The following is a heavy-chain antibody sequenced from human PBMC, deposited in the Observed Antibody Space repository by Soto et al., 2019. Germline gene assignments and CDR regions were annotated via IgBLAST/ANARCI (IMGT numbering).Heavy chain of an antibody. J-gene: IGHJ4*02. CDR3: DSSGYWYYFDY. Sequence: PSETLSLTCAVSGGSIISGGYSWSWIRQPPGKGLEWIGYLYHSGSTYYNPSLKSRVTISVDRSKNQFSLKLSSVTAADTAVYYYDSSGYWYYFDYWGQGTLVTVSS. CDR1: GGSIISGGYS. D-gene: IGHD3-22*01. CDR2: LYHSGST. V-gene: IGHV4-30-2*01.